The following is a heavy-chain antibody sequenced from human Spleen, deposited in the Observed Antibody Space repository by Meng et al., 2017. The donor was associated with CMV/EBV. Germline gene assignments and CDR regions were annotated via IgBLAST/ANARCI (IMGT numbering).Heavy chain of an antibody. V-gene: IGHV4-4*02. Sequence: TLSLTCAFSGSHIRSSSWWSWFRQTPGEGLEWIGEIYHSGSTNYNPSLRSRVTISIDRSKNQFSLKLSSVTATDTAVYYCANRGFDPWGQGTLVTVSS. CDR1: GSHIRSSSW. CDR2: IYHSGST. D-gene: IGHD3-10*01. CDR3: ANRGFDP. J-gene: IGHJ5*02.